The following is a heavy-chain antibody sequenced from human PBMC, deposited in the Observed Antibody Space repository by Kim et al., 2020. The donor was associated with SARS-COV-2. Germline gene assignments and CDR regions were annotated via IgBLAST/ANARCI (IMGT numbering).Heavy chain of an antibody. CDR2: ISGPGGST. CDR3: AKSQLRWF. Sequence: GGSLRLSCAVSGFTLRNYAMSWVRQAPGKGLEWVADISGPGGSTSYADFVEGRFTVSKGTSGDTLSLQMNSLRVEDTAVYYCAKSQLRWF. V-gene: IGHV3-23*01. J-gene: IGHJ5*01. CDR1: GFTLRNYA. D-gene: IGHD1-1*01.